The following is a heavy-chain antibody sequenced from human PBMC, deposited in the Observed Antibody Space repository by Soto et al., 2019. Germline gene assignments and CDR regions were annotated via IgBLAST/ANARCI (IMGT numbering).Heavy chain of an antibody. D-gene: IGHD2-2*01. CDR2: IYYSGST. V-gene: IGHV4-39*07. J-gene: IGHJ6*02. CDR3: ARAPEIVPGFYYYYGMDV. Sequence: SETLSLTCIVSGGSISSSSYYWGWIRQPPGKGLEWIGSIYYSGSTYYNPSLKSRVTISVDTSKNQFSLKLSSVTAADTAVYYCARAPEIVPGFYYYYGMDVWGQGTTVTVSS. CDR1: GGSISSSSYY.